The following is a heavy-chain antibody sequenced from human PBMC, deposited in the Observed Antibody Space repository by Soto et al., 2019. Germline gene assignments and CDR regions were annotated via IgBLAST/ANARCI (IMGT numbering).Heavy chain of an antibody. V-gene: IGHV4-34*01. CDR3: ARKFGRPGAFDI. CDR1: GGSFSGYY. Sequence: SETLSLTCAVYGGSFSGYYWSWIRQPPGKGLEWIGEINHSGSTNYNPSLKSRVTISVDTSKNQFSLKLSSVTAADTAVYYCARKFGRPGAFDIWGQGTMVTVSS. D-gene: IGHD3-10*01. J-gene: IGHJ3*02. CDR2: INHSGST.